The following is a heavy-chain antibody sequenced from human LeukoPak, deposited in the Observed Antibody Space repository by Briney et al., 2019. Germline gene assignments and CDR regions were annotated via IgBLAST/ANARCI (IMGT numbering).Heavy chain of an antibody. CDR2: INWDGSTT. CDR1: GFVFDDYG. D-gene: IGHD3-10*01. V-gene: IGHV3-20*04. J-gene: IGHJ4*02. Sequence: GGSLRLSCAASGFVFDDYGMSGVRQAPGKGLEWVSAINWDGSTTSYADSVKGRFTISRGKAKKSLYLQMNSLRAEDTALYYCARDREGQLLWFGELGYWGKGSLVTVSS. CDR3: ARDREGQLLWFGELGY.